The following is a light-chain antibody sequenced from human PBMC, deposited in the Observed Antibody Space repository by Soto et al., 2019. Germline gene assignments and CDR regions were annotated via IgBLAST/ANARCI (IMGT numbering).Light chain of an antibody. Sequence: EIVMTQSPATLSVSPGERATLSCRASQSISSNLAWYQQKPGQAPRLLMFRTSSRATGFPARFSGSGSGTEFNLTISSLQSEDFAVYYCQHYGTSLYTFGQGTKLEIK. CDR1: QSISSN. V-gene: IGKV3-15*01. CDR3: QHYGTSLYT. CDR2: RTS. J-gene: IGKJ2*01.